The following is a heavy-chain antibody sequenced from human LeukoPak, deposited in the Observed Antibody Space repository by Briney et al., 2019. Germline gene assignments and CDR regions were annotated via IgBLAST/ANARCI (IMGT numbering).Heavy chain of an antibody. Sequence: GGSLRLSCPASGFTFDDYRMSWVRQAPGKGLEWVSGINWNGGSTGYADSVKGRFTISRDNAKNSLDLQMNSLRAEDAALYYCAKANGDSWFVPWGQGTLVTVSS. CDR3: AKANGDSWFVP. CDR1: GFTFDDYR. V-gene: IGHV3-20*04. D-gene: IGHD4-17*01. CDR2: INWNGGST. J-gene: IGHJ5*02.